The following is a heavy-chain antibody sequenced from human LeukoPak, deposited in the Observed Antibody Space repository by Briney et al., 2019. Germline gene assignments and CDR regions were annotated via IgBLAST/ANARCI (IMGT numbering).Heavy chain of an antibody. CDR3: AREASSGAYNDY. V-gene: IGHV1-18*04. D-gene: IGHD1-26*01. CDR2: ITPYNGNT. Sequence: EASVKVSCKASGYTFTGYYIHWVRQAPGQGLEWMGYITPYNGNTNYAQKLQGRVTMTTDTSTSTVYMELRSLRSDDTAVYYCAREASSGAYNDYWGQGTLVTVSS. CDR1: GYTFTGYY. J-gene: IGHJ4*02.